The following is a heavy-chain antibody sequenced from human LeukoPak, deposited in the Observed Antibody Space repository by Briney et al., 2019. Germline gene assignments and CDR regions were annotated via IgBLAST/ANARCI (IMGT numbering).Heavy chain of an antibody. J-gene: IGHJ4*02. V-gene: IGHV1-18*01. CDR3: ARGPYSSGGTCYSQYFDY. D-gene: IGHD2-15*01. Sequence: ASVKVSCKASGYTFTTYGISWVRQAPGQGLEWMGWISVYNGNTNYAQNLQGRVTMTTDTSTNTAYMELRSLRSDDTAVYYCARGPYSSGGTCYSQYFDYWGQGTLVTASS. CDR1: GYTFTTYG. CDR2: ISVYNGNT.